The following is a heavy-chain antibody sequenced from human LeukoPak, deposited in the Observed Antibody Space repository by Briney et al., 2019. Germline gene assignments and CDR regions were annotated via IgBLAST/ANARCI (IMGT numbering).Heavy chain of an antibody. CDR3: ARARIAVAGTHFDY. J-gene: IGHJ4*02. CDR1: GFTFSSYA. V-gene: IGHV3-30-3*01. CDR2: ISYDGSNK. Sequence: GGSLKLSCAASGFTFSSYAMHWVRQAPGKGLEWVAVISYDGSNKYYADSVKGRFTISRDNSKNTLYLQMNSLRAEDTAVYYCARARIAVAGTHFDYWGQGTLVTVSS. D-gene: IGHD6-19*01.